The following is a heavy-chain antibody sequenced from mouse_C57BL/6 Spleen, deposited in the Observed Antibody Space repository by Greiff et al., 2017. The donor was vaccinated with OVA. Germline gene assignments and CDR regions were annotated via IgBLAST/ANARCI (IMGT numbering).Heavy chain of an antibody. Sequence: EVKVEESGGGLVQPGGSMKLSCVASGFTFSNYWMNWVRQSPEKGLEWVAQISLNSDNYATHYAVSVKGRFTISRDESKSSVYLQMNNLRAEDTGMYYCADYGRGAGFAYWGQGTLVTVSA. CDR1: GFTFSNYW. D-gene: IGHD1-1*01. V-gene: IGHV6-3*01. CDR3: ADYGRGAGFAY. J-gene: IGHJ3*01. CDR2: ISLNSDNYAT.